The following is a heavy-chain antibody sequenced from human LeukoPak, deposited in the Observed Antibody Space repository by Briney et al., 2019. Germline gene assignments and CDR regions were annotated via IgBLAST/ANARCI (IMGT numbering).Heavy chain of an antibody. J-gene: IGHJ4*02. CDR2: ISGSGGST. Sequence: PGGSLRLSCAASGFTFSSYAMSWVRQAPGKGVEWVSAISGSGGSTYYADSVKGRFTISRDNSKTTLYLQMNSLRAEDTAVYYCAKSIMITFGGVIVIPNYYFDYWGQGTLVTVSS. D-gene: IGHD3-16*02. V-gene: IGHV3-23*01. CDR3: AKSIMITFGGVIVIPNYYFDY. CDR1: GFTFSSYA.